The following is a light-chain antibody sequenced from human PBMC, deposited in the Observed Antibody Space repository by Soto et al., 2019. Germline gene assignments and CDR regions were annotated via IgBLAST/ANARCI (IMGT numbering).Light chain of an antibody. CDR1: QSIGSY. CDR3: QQSYSTLLYT. CDR2: GAS. J-gene: IGKJ2*01. Sequence: DIQLTQSPSSLSASIGDRVTITCRASQSIGSYLSWYQHKQGKAPKLLIFGASYLKGGVPSRFSGSGSGTDFTLTINSQDPEEFATYFCQQSYSTLLYTFGQGNKLEIK. V-gene: IGKV1-39*01.